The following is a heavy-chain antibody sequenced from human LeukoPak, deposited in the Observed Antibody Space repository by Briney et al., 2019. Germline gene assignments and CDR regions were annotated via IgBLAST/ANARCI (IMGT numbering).Heavy chain of an antibody. CDR3: ARGTNIATDY. CDR1: GYIFSDYY. Sequence: GASVKVSCTSSGYIFSDYYMHWVRQAPGQGLEWMGWINPNSGGTNYAQKFQGRVTMTRDTSISTAYMELSTLRSDDMAVYYCARGTNIATDYWGQGTLVTVSS. CDR2: INPNSGGT. J-gene: IGHJ4*02. D-gene: IGHD5-18*01. V-gene: IGHV1-2*02.